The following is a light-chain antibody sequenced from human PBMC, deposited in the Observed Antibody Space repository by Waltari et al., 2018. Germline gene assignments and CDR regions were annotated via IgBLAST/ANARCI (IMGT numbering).Light chain of an antibody. CDR3: AVWDDSLSGRV. Sequence: QSVLTQPPSASGTPGQRVTISRSGSSPNIGTKYVNWYQQFPRTAPKLLIYMNNQRPSGVPDRFSASKSGTSASLAISGLRSEDEADYYCAVWDDSLSGRVFGGGTKLTVL. V-gene: IGLV1-47*01. CDR1: SPNIGTKY. J-gene: IGLJ3*02. CDR2: MNN.